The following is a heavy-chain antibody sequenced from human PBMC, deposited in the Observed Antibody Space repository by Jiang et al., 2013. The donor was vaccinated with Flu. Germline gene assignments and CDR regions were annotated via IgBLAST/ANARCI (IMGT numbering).Heavy chain of an antibody. CDR3: AREFSAAQPNWFDP. CDR1: LHFTSYG. D-gene: IGHD1-14*01. V-gene: IGHV1-18*04. J-gene: IGHJ5*02. Sequence: EVKKPGAVSEGLLQGFWLHFTSYGISWVRQASGQGLEWMGWISAYNGNTNYAQKLQGRVTMTTDTSTSTAYMELRSLRSDDTAVYYCAREFSAAQPNWFDPWGQGTLVTVSS. CDR2: ISAYNGNT.